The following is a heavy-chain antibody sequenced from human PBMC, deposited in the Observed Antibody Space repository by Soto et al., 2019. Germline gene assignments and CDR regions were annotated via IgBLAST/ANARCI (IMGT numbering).Heavy chain of an antibody. Sequence: PSETLSLTCTVSGGSISSGGYYWSWIRQHPGKGLEWIGYIYYSGSTYYNPSLKSRVTISADTSKNQFSLKLSSVTAADTAVYYCARDRGLLWGRFDPWGQGTLVTVSS. CDR2: IYYSGST. V-gene: IGHV4-31*03. CDR3: ARDRGLLWGRFDP. D-gene: IGHD3-10*01. J-gene: IGHJ5*02. CDR1: GGSISSGGYY.